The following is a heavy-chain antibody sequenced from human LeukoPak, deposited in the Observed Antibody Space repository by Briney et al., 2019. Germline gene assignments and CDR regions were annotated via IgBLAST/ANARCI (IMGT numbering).Heavy chain of an antibody. CDR1: GYTFTGYY. V-gene: IGHV1-2*02. CDR2: INPNSGDT. J-gene: IGHJ4*02. D-gene: IGHD3-16*01. CDR3: ATQRGSYLWGTNFDY. Sequence: ASVKVSCKASGYTFTGYYMHWVRQAPGQGLEWMGWINPNSGDTKYSQKFQGRVTMTRDTSISTAYMELSRLRSDDTAVYYCATQRGSYLWGTNFDYWGQGTLVTVSS.